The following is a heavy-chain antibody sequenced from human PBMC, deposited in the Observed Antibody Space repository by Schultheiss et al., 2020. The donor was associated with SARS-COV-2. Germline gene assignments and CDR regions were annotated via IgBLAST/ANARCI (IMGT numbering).Heavy chain of an antibody. V-gene: IGHV4-39*07. CDR2: INHSGST. CDR3: ARSQPYSSGWAIYCYYYCIDV. CDR1: GVTISSSSYY. Sequence: SETLSLTCTVSGVTISSSSYYWVWIRQPPGKGLEWIGEINHSGSTNYNPSLKSRVTISVDTSKNQFSLKLSSVNAADTAVYYCARSQPYSSGWAIYCYYYCIDVWGQGTRVTVSS. D-gene: IGHD6-19*01. J-gene: IGHJ6*02.